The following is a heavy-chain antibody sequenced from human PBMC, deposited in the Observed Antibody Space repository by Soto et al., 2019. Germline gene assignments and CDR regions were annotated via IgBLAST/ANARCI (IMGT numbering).Heavy chain of an antibody. Sequence: QVQLVQSGAEVKKPGSSVKVSCKASGGTFSSYAISWVRQAPGQGLEWMGGIIPIFGTANYAQKFQGRVTITADESTSAAYMELGSLRSEDTAVYYCARRDWHDMAATTFDYWGQGTLVTVSS. CDR2: IIPIFGTA. CDR1: GGTFSSYA. CDR3: ARRDWHDMAATTFDY. V-gene: IGHV1-69*12. J-gene: IGHJ4*02. D-gene: IGHD6-13*01.